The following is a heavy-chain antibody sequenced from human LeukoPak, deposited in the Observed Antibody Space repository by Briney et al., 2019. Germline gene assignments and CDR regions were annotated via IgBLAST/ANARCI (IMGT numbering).Heavy chain of an antibody. V-gene: IGHV4-61*02. CDR2: IYISGNT. J-gene: IGHJ6*03. CDR3: ARGYDFWSGYSNYYMDV. Sequence: SETLSLTCTVSGGSITSGSYYWSWIRQPAGKGLEWIGRIYISGNTKYNPSLKSRVTISADTSKNQFSLKLSSVTAADTAVYYCARGYDFWSGYSNYYMDVWGKGTTVTVSS. D-gene: IGHD3-3*01. CDR1: GGSITSGSYY.